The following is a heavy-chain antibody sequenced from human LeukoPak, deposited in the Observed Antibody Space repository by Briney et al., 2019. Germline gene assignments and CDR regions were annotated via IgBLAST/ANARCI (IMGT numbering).Heavy chain of an antibody. CDR3: ARAHGSGYSSDAFDI. CDR2: IYYSGST. V-gene: IGHV4-31*03. J-gene: IGHJ3*02. CDR1: GGSISSGGYY. Sequence: SETLSLTCTVSGGSISSGGYYWSWIRQHPGKGLEWIGYIYYSGSTYYNPSLKSRVTISVDTSKNQFSLKLSSVTAADTAVYYCARAHGSGYSSDAFDIWGQGTMVTASS. D-gene: IGHD3-22*01.